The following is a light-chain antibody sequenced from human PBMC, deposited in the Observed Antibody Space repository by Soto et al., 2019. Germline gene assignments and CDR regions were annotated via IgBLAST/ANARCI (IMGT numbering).Light chain of an antibody. Sequence: EIVLTQSPGTLSLSPGERATLSCGASQSVSSSYLAWYQQKPGQAPRLLIYGASTRATGIPARFSGSGSGTEFTLTISSLQSEDFAVYYCQQYNNWPLTFGQGTRLEIK. CDR3: QQYNNWPLT. V-gene: IGKV3-15*01. J-gene: IGKJ5*01. CDR2: GAS. CDR1: QSVSSSY.